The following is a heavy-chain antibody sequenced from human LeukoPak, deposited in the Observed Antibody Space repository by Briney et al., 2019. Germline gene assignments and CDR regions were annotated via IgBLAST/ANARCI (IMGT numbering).Heavy chain of an antibody. CDR2: INPSTGAT. CDR3: ARDDRIAVAGPYYFDH. D-gene: IGHD6-19*01. V-gene: IGHV1-46*01. Sequence: ASVTVSCTASGYTFTSYYLHWVRQAPGQGLEWMGVINPSTGATTYAQKFQGGVTVTRDTSTSRVYMELSSLRSEDTAVYYCARDDRIAVAGPYYFDHWGQGTLVTVSS. CDR1: GYTFTSYY. J-gene: IGHJ4*02.